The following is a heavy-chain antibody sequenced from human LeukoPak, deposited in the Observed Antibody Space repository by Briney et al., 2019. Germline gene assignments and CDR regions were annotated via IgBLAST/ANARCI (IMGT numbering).Heavy chain of an antibody. D-gene: IGHD1-26*01. CDR2: ISWNSGNI. CDR3: AKSSGRYPTASAFDI. V-gene: IGHV3-9*01. CDR1: GFTFDDSA. J-gene: IGHJ3*02. Sequence: GGSLRLPCAASGFTFDDSAMHWVRQAPGKGLEWVSGISWNSGNIGYADSVKGRFTISRDNAKNSLYLQMNSLRSEDTALYYCAKSSGRYPTASAFDIWGQGTMVTVSS.